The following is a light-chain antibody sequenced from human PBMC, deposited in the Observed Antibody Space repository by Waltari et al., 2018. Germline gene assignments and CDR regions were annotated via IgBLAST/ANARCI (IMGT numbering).Light chain of an antibody. J-gene: IGKJ4*01. CDR3: QQYYSTPLT. CDR1: QSVLYSSNNKNY. V-gene: IGKV4-1*01. Sequence: DIVMTQSPDSLAVSLGARATITCKPSQSVLYSSNNKNYLAWYQQKPGQPPKLLIYWASTRESGVPDRFSGSGSGTDFTLTISSLQAEDVAVYYCQQYYSTPLTFGGGTKVEIK. CDR2: WAS.